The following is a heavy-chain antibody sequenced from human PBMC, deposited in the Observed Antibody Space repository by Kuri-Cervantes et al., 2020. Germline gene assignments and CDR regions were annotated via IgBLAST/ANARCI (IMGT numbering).Heavy chain of an antibody. Sequence: GSLRLSCTVSGGSVSSGSYYWGWIRQPPGKGLEWIGSIYYSGSTNYNPSLKSRVTISVDTSKNQFSLKLSSVTAADTAVYYCARHPRSPNMDVWGKGTTVTVSS. V-gene: IGHV4-39*01. CDR2: IYYSGST. J-gene: IGHJ6*03. CDR1: GGSVSSGSYY. CDR3: ARHPRSPNMDV.